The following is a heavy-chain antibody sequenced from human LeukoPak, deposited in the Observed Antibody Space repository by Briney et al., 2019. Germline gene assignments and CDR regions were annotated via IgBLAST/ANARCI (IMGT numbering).Heavy chain of an antibody. J-gene: IGHJ4*02. V-gene: IGHV3-21*01. Sequence: PGGSLRLSCAASGFTFSSYSMTWVRQAPGKGLEWVSSISSSSSYIYYADSVKGRFTISRDNAKNSLYLQMNSLRAEDTAVHYCARYYDFWSGPFDYWGQGTLVTVSS. CDR2: ISSSSSYI. CDR1: GFTFSSYS. CDR3: ARYYDFWSGPFDY. D-gene: IGHD3-3*01.